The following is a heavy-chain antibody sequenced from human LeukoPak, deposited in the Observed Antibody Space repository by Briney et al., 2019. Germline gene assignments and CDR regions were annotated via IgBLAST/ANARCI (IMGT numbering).Heavy chain of an antibody. J-gene: IGHJ4*02. D-gene: IGHD1-26*01. CDR1: GGSISSYY. CDR3: AREGFSGSYYDY. CDR2: IYYSGST. Sequence: SETLSLTCTVSGGSISSYYCSWIRQPPGKGLEWIGYIYYSGSTNYNPSLKSRVTISVDTSKNQFSLKLSSVTAADTAVYFCAREGFSGSYYDYWGQGTLVTVSS. V-gene: IGHV4-59*01.